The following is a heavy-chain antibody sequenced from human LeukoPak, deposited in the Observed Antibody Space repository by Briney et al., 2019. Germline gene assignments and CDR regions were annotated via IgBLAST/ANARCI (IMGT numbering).Heavy chain of an antibody. J-gene: IGHJ3*02. Sequence: SETLSLTCTVSGGSISSSSYYWGRIRQPPGKGLEWIGSIYYSGSTYYNPSLKSRVTISVDTSKNQFSLKLSSVTAADTAVYYCARAFLSRMGYYYDSSGSAARAFDIWGQGTMVTVSS. CDR2: IYYSGST. D-gene: IGHD3-22*01. CDR1: GGSISSSSYY. CDR3: ARAFLSRMGYYYDSSGSAARAFDI. V-gene: IGHV4-39*07.